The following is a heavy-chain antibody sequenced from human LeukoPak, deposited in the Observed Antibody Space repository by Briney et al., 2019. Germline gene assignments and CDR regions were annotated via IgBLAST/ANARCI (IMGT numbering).Heavy chain of an antibody. CDR3: ARDLTTPVYYDFWSGNDAFDI. D-gene: IGHD3-3*01. CDR1: GFTFSSYS. CDR2: ISSNSSYI. Sequence: GGSLRLSCAASGFTFSSYSMNWVRQPPAKGLEWVSSISSNSSYIYYADPVQDRLTISRDDAKNSLYLQKNSLRAEDTAVYYCARDLTTPVYYDFWSGNDAFDIWGQGTMVTVSS. J-gene: IGHJ3*02. V-gene: IGHV3-21*01.